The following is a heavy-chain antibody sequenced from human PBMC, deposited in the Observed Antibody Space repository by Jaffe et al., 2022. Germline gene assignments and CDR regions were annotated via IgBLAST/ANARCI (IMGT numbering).Heavy chain of an antibody. CDR2: ISAYNGNT. CDR1: GYTFTSYG. CDR3: ARGDYDFWSGYSGGNWFDP. Sequence: QVQLVQSGAEVKKPGASVKVSCKASGYTFTSYGISWVRQAPGQGLEWMGWISAYNGNTNYAQKLQGRVTMTTDTSTSTAYMELRSLRSDDTAVYYCARGDYDFWSGYSGGNWFDPWGQGTLVTVSS. D-gene: IGHD3-3*01. J-gene: IGHJ5*02. V-gene: IGHV1-18*01.